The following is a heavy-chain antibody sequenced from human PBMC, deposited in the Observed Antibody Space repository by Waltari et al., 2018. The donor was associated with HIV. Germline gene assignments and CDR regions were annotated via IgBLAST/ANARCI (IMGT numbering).Heavy chain of an antibody. CDR2: INHSGST. CDR3: ASWGVVPAFDY. J-gene: IGHJ4*02. Sequence: QVQLQQWGAGLLKPSETLSLTCAVYGGSFSGYYWSWIRQPPGKGLEWIGEINHSGSTNYNPSLKSRVTISVDTSKNQFSRKLSSVTAADTAVYYCASWGVVPAFDYWGQGTLVTVSS. V-gene: IGHV4-34*01. D-gene: IGHD2-2*01. CDR1: GGSFSGYY.